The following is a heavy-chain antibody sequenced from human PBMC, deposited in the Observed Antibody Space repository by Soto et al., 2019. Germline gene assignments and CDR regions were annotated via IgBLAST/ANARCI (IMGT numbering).Heavy chain of an antibody. V-gene: IGHV4-39*01. CDR1: GDSISRSSYY. J-gene: IGHJ3*02. CDR3: ARHTNWNAAFDAFEI. Sequence: QLQLQESGPGLVKPSETLSLPCTVSGDSISRSSYYWGWIRQPPGMGLEWIGSIYYSGSSYYSPSLKSRVTISVDTSKNQISLKLTSVTAADTAVYYCARHTNWNAAFDAFEIWGQGTMVTVSA. CDR2: IYYSGSS. D-gene: IGHD1-1*01.